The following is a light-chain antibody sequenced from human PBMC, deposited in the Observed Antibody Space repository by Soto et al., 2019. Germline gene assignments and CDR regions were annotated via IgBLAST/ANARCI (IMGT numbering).Light chain of an antibody. Sequence: DIQMTQSPSSVSASVGDRVTITCRASQGISRWLAWYQQKPGKAPNLLIYTASNLQSGVPSRFSGSGSGTDFTLTISSLQPEDFATYYCQQTDSYPSTFGGGTKVEI. CDR1: QGISRW. CDR2: TAS. CDR3: QQTDSYPST. J-gene: IGKJ4*01. V-gene: IGKV1D-12*01.